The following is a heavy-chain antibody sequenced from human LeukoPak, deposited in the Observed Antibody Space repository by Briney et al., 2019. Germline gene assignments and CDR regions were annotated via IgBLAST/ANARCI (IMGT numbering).Heavy chain of an antibody. J-gene: IGHJ6*02. Sequence: GGSLRLSCAASGFTFSSYSMNWVRQAPGKGLEWVSSISSSSSYIYHADSVKGRFTISRDNAKNSLYLQMNSLRAEDTAVYYCARRNAMDVWGQGTTVIVFS. V-gene: IGHV3-21*04. CDR2: ISSSSSYI. CDR1: GFTFSSYS. CDR3: ARRNAMDV.